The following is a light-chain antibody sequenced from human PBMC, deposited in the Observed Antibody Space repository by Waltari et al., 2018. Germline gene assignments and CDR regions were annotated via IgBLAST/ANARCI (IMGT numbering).Light chain of an antibody. V-gene: IGLV3-19*01. CDR3: NSRDSSGNHLNVV. CDR2: GKN. J-gene: IGLJ2*01. Sequence: SSELTQDPAVSVALGQTVRITCQGDSLRSYYASWYQQKPGQAPVLVIYGKNNRPPGIPDRFSGSRSGNTASLTSNGAKAEDEADYYCNSRDSSGNHLNVVFGGGTKLTVL. CDR1: SLRSYY.